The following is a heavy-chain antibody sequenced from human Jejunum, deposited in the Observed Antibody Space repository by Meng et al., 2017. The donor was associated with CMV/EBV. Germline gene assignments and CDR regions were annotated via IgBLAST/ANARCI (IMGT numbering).Heavy chain of an antibody. CDR1: ISIYF. V-gene: IGHV4-59*01. CDR2: VYYSGTT. Sequence: ISIYFWTWIRQPPGKGLEWIGYVYYSGTTTYNPSLRSRVAISIDTSKNQFSLKVNSLTAADTAVYYCARVPAELGSTSDYYYFDSWGQGTLVTVSS. J-gene: IGHJ4*02. CDR3: ARVPAELGSTSDYYYFDS. D-gene: IGHD6-25*01.